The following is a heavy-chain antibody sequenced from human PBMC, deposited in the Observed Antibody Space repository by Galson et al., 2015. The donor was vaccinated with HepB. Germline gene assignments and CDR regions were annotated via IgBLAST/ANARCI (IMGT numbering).Heavy chain of an antibody. CDR1: GFTFKDAH. CDR2: VKTMAAGATT. Sequence: LSCAASGFTFKDAHMNWVRQGPGKGMEWVARVKTMAAGATTDFAAPVKGRFTISRDDSKNTVYLQMDSLKTEDTAVYFCTTGSTLNYWGQGTLVTVSS. J-gene: IGHJ4*02. V-gene: IGHV3-15*05. D-gene: IGHD6-13*01. CDR3: TTGSTLNY.